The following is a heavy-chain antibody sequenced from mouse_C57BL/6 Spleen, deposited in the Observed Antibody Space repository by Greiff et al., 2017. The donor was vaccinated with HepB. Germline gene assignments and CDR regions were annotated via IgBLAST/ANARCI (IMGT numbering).Heavy chain of an antibody. CDR3: TRSRRIYWYFDV. CDR1: GYTFTDYN. V-gene: IGHV1-18*01. J-gene: IGHJ1*03. D-gene: IGHD5-2*01. Sequence: VQLQQSGPELVKPGASVKIPCKASGYTFTDYNMAWVKQSHGKSLEWIGDINPNNGGTIYNQKFKGKATLTVYKSSSTAYMELRSLTSEDTAVYYCTRSRRIYWYFDVWGTGTTVTVSS. CDR2: INPNNGGT.